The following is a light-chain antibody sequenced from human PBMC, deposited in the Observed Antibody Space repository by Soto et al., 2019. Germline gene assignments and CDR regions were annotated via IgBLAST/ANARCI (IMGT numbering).Light chain of an antibody. CDR3: ASWEDSLNGVV. V-gene: IGLV1-44*01. J-gene: IGLJ2*01. Sequence: QTVVNQPPSASGTPGQTIAISCSGGSSNIGSHTVNWYQQLPGTAPRLLIYSNTQRPSGVPDRFSGSKSGTSASLAISRLLSEYEGYYYCASWEDSLNGVVFGGGTKVTVL. CDR1: SSNIGSHT. CDR2: SNT.